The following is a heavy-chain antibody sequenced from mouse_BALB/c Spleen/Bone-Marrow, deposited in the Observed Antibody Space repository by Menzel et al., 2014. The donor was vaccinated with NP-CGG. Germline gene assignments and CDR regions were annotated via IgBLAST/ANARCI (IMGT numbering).Heavy chain of an antibody. V-gene: IGHV1-83*01. CDR1: GFTFTDYV. CDR3: ARSRVPYFALDY. J-gene: IGHJ4*01. CDR2: IYPGSGDT. Sequence: VQLQQSGPELVKPGASVKMSCTASGFTFTDYVINWVKQRTGRGLEWIGEIYPGSGDTYYNEKFKAKATLTADKSSNTVHMQLSSLTSEDSVVYFCARSRVPYFALDYWGQGTPVTVSS.